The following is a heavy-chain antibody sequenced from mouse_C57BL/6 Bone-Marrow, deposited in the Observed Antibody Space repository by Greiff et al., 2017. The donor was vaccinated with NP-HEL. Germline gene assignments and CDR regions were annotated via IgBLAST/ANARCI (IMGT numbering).Heavy chain of an antibody. CDR1: GYAFSSSW. Sequence: QVQLQQSGPELVKPGASVKISCKASGYAFSSSWMNWVKQRPGKGLEWIGRIYPGDGDTNYNGKFKGKATLTADKSSSTAYMQLSSLTSEDSAVYFCARGVLPFACWGQGTLVTVSA. J-gene: IGHJ3*01. CDR2: IYPGDGDT. CDR3: ARGVLPFAC. D-gene: IGHD1-1*01. V-gene: IGHV1-82*01.